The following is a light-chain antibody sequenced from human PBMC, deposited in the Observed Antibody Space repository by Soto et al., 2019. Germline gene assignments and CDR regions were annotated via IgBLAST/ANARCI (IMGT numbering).Light chain of an antibody. CDR3: QQYNNWPPWT. CDR2: GAS. V-gene: IGKV3-15*01. CDR1: QSVSSN. Sequence: EIVMTQSPATLSVSPGERATLSCRASQSVSSNLAWYQQKPGQAPRLLIYGASTRATGIPARFSGSGSGTAFTLTLSTLQSEDFAVYYCQQYNNWPPWTFGPGTKVEIK. J-gene: IGKJ1*01.